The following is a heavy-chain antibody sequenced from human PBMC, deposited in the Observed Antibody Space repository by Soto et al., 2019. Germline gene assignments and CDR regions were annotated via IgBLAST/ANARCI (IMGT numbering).Heavy chain of an antibody. Sequence: QVQLVQSGAEVKKPGASVKVSCKASGYTFTSYGISWVRQAPGQGLEWMGWISAYNGNTNYAQKLQGRVTMTTDTSTRTAYMELRSPRSDDTAVYYCARDQPTPRGFGELLGWFDPWGPGTLVTVSS. CDR2: ISAYNGNT. CDR3: ARDQPTPRGFGELLGWFDP. D-gene: IGHD3-10*01. J-gene: IGHJ5*02. V-gene: IGHV1-18*01. CDR1: GYTFTSYG.